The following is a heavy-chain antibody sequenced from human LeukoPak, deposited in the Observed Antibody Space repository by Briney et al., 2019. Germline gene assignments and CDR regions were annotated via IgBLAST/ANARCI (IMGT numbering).Heavy chain of an antibody. J-gene: IGHJ5*02. CDR2: IIPIFGTT. CDR1: GGTFSSYA. Sequence: SVTVSFTASGGTFSSYAISWVRQAPGQGLEWMGGIIPIFGTTNYAQKFQGRITITADKSTSTAYMQLSSLRSEDTAVYYCARVYCSSTSCSTANWFDPWGQGTLVTVSS. D-gene: IGHD2-2*01. V-gene: IGHV1-69*06. CDR3: ARVYCSSTSCSTANWFDP.